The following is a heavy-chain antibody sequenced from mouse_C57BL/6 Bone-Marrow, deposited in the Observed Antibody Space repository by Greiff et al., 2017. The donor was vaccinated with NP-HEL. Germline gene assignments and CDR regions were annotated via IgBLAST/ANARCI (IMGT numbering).Heavy chain of an antibody. J-gene: IGHJ2*01. CDR2: INPSSGYT. V-gene: IGHV1-7*01. CDR3: ARLGYGSSYRFDY. Sequence: VQLQQSGAELAKPGASVKLSCKASGYPFTSYWLHWVKQRPGPGLEWIGYINPSSGYTKYNQKFKDKAPLTADKSSSQAYIKLSSLTYGGSAVYYCARLGYGSSYRFDYWGQGTTLTVSS. CDR1: GYPFTSYW. D-gene: IGHD1-1*01.